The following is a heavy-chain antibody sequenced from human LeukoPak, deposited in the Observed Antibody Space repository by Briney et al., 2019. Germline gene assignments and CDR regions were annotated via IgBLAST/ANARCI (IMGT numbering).Heavy chain of an antibody. CDR3: ARLDPAADDDY. CDR1: GGSISSSRYS. D-gene: IGHD6-13*01. V-gene: IGHV4-39*01. J-gene: IGHJ4*02. Sequence: PSESLSLTSTVSGGSISSSRYSWGWIRQPPGKGLEWIGNIHYSGTTYCNPSLKSRVTISVDTSKNQFSLKLSSVTAADTAVYYCARLDPAADDDYWGQGTLVTVSS. CDR2: IHYSGTT.